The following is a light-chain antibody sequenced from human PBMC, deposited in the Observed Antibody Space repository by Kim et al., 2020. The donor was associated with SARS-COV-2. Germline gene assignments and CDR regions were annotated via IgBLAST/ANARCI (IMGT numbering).Light chain of an antibody. CDR3: QQYGDPTRT. CDR1: QSVRSTY. J-gene: IGKJ1*01. CDR2: TAS. Sequence: PEERPTLSCRASQSVRSTYLVRYKQKPGQAPSLLCCTASTRATGIPDRFSGSGSETYFTLTISRLEPEDFAVYYCQQYGDPTRTFGQGTKVDIK. V-gene: IGKV3-20*01.